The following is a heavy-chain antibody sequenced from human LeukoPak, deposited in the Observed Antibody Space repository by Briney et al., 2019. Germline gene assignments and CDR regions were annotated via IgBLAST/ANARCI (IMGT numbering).Heavy chain of an antibody. CDR1: GDSVSSNSAA. Sequence: SQTLSLTCAISGDSVSSNSAAWNWIRQSPSRGLEWLGRTYYRSKWYNDYAVSVKSRMTINPDTSKNQFSLQLNSVTPEDTAVYYCARAPLYSSGWQFDYWGQGTLVTVSS. V-gene: IGHV6-1*01. CDR3: ARAPLYSSGWQFDY. J-gene: IGHJ4*02. D-gene: IGHD6-19*01. CDR2: TYYRSKWYN.